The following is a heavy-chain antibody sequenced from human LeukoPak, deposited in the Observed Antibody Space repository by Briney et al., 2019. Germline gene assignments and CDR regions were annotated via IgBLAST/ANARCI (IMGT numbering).Heavy chain of an antibody. J-gene: IGHJ5*02. CDR1: GFTFSSYA. CDR2: ISYDGSNK. CDR3: AKDFKRWNYAKNWFDP. Sequence: GGSLRLSCAASGFTFSSYAMHWVRQAPGKGLEWVAVISYDGSNKYYADSVKGRFTIPRDNSKNTLYLQVNSLRAEDTAVYYCAKDFKRWNYAKNWFDPWGQGTLVTVSS. V-gene: IGHV3-30-3*01. D-gene: IGHD1-7*01.